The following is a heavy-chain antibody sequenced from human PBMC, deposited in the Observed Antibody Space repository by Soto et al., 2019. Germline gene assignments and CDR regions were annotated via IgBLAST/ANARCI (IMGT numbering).Heavy chain of an antibody. CDR3: AMAAAPSGWFDP. CDR2: TYYRSKWYN. CDR1: GDSVSSNSAA. Sequence: SPTLSLTCAISGDSVSSNSAAWNWIRQSPSRGLEWLGRTYYRSKWYNDYAVSVRSRITINPDTSKNQFSLQLNSVTPEDTAVYYCAMAAAPSGWFDPWGQGTLVTVSS. D-gene: IGHD6-13*01. J-gene: IGHJ5*02. V-gene: IGHV6-1*01.